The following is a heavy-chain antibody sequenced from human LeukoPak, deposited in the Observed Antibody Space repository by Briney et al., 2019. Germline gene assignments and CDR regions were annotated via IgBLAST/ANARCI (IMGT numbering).Heavy chain of an antibody. CDR1: GGSISSGGYY. CDR2: IYYSGST. D-gene: IGHD2-21*02. V-gene: IGHV4-31*03. Sequence: SETLSLTCTVSGGSISSGGYYWSWIRQHPGKGLEWIGYIYYSGSTYYNPSLKSRVTISVDTPKNQFSLKLSSVTAADTAVYYCARVPFGGDYGNYYYYYGMGVWGQGTTVTVSS. J-gene: IGHJ6*02. CDR3: ARVPFGGDYGNYYYYYGMGV.